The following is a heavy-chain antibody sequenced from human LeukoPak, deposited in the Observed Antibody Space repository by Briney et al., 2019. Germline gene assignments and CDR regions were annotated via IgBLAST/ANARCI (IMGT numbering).Heavy chain of an antibody. D-gene: IGHD3-22*01. V-gene: IGHV4-31*11. J-gene: IGHJ4*02. CDR2: ISYSGGT. CDR1: GGSFSGYY. Sequence: SETLSLTCAVYGGSFSGYYWSWIRQHPGKGLEWIGYISYSGGTYYKPSLKSRIRISQDTSKNQFSLRLTSVTAADTAVYYCARGGRHYYDSTGYPFDFWGQGSLVTVSS. CDR3: ARGGRHYYDSTGYPFDF.